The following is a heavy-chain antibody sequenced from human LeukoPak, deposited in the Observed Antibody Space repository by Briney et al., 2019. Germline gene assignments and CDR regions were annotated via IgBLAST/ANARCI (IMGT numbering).Heavy chain of an antibody. Sequence: GGSLRLSCAASGFIVSSNCMSWVRQAPGKGLEWVSVIYSGGSTYYADSVKGRFTISRDNSKNTLYLQMNSLRAEDTAVYYCACGSTHLYYYYMDVWGKGTTVTVSS. CDR1: GFIVSSNC. V-gene: IGHV3-53*01. CDR3: ACGSTHLYYYYMDV. D-gene: IGHD2-2*01. J-gene: IGHJ6*03. CDR2: IYSGGST.